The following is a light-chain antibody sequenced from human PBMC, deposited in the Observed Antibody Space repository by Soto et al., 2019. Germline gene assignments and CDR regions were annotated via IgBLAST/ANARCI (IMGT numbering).Light chain of an antibody. CDR1: QSVLYSSNNKNY. CDR3: QQYYRTQWT. CDR2: WAS. Sequence: DIVMTQSPDSLAVSLGERATINCKSSQSVLYSSNNKNYLAWYQQKPGQPPKLLIYWASTRESGVPDRFSVSGSGTDFTLTISSLPAEDVAVYYCQQYYRTQWTFGQVTKVEIK. V-gene: IGKV4-1*01. J-gene: IGKJ1*01.